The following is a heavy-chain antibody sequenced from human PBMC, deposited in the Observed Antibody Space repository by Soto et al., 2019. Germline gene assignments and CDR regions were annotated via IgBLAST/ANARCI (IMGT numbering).Heavy chain of an antibody. CDR1: NGSISSTPW. CDR3: ARFTEGSDGKTDYYYFDS. V-gene: IGHV4-4*02. Sequence: QVQMQESGPGLVRPSTTLSLSCSVSNGSISSTPWWSWLRQSPVKGLEWIGEIYQSGTTHYNPSLRPRVTISVDKSNNRFSLDLTSVSASDTALYYCARFTEGSDGKTDYYYFDSCGQGTLVTVS. CDR2: IYQSGTT. J-gene: IGHJ4*02. D-gene: IGHD4-17*01.